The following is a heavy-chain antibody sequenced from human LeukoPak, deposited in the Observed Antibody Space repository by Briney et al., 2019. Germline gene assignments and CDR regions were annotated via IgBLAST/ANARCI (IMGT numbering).Heavy chain of an antibody. CDR3: ARNRVDTAMVQRGYYFDY. V-gene: IGHV4-39*01. D-gene: IGHD5-18*01. CDR2: IYSSGST. Sequence: SETLSLTCTDSGGSTSSSYYYWGWIRQPPGEGLEWIGSIYSSGSTYYNPSLKSRVSISVDTSKNQFSLKLSSVTAADTAVYYCARNRVDTAMVQRGYYFDYWGQGTLVTVSS. J-gene: IGHJ4*02. CDR1: GGSTSSSYYY.